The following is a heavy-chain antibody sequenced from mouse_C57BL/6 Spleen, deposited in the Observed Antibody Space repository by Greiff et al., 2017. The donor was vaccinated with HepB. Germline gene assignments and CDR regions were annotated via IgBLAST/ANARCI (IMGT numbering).Heavy chain of an antibody. D-gene: IGHD1-1*01. Sequence: QVQLQQPGAELVKPGASVKLSCKASGYTFTSYWMHWVKQRPGQGLEWIGMIHTNSGSTNYNEKFKSKATLTVDKSSSTAYMQLSSLTSEDSAVYYCARSRSRDAMDYWGQGTSVTVSS. V-gene: IGHV1-64*01. CDR3: ARSRSRDAMDY. CDR1: GYTFTSYW. J-gene: IGHJ4*01. CDR2: IHTNSGST.